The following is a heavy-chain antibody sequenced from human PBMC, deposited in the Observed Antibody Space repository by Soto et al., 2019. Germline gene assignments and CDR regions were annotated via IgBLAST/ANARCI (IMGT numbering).Heavy chain of an antibody. J-gene: IGHJ4*02. CDR1: GFSFREYG. CDR2: IWYDGSIK. D-gene: IGHD2-21*01. V-gene: IGHV3-33*01. Sequence: GESLKISCAASGFSFREYGLHWVRQAAGKGLEWVAGIWYDGSIKTYEESVKGRFTISRDNARNMLFLEMNSLRPEDTAVYYCARADCGGQCPCDYWGEGTLVTVSS. CDR3: ARADCGGQCPCDY.